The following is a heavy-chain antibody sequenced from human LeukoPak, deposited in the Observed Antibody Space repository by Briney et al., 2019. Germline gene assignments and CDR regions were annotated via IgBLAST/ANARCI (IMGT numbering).Heavy chain of an antibody. V-gene: IGHV1-69*06. J-gene: IGHJ4*02. CDR1: GGTFSSYA. D-gene: IGHD6-19*01. CDR2: IIPIFGTA. Sequence: ASVKVSCKASGGTFSSYAISWVRQAPGQGLEWMGGIIPIFGTANYAQKFQGRVTITADKSTSTAYMELSSLRSEDTAVYYCARGDGSVWDFDYWGQGTLVTVSS. CDR3: ARGDGSVWDFDY.